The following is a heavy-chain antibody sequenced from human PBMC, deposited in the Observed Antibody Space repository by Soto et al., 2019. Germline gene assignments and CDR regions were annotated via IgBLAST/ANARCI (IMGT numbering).Heavy chain of an antibody. D-gene: IGHD2-15*01. Sequence: TGGSLRLSCAASGFTFSSYAMSWVRQAPGKGLEWVSAISGSGGSTYYADSVKGRFTISRDNSKNTLYLQMNSLRGEDTVVYYCARVALGSYYYYGMDVWGQGTTVTVSS. J-gene: IGHJ6*02. CDR2: ISGSGGST. CDR1: GFTFSSYA. V-gene: IGHV3-23*01. CDR3: ARVALGSYYYYGMDV.